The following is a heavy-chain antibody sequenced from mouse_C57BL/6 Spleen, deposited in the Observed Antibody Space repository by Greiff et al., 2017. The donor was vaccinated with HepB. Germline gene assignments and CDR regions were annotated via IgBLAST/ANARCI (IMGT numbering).Heavy chain of an antibody. D-gene: IGHD2-5*01. CDR1: GYTFTDYN. CDR3: ASRGYSNYGFFFAY. Sequence: EVQLQESGPELAKPGASVKIPCKASGYTFTDYNMDWVKQSHGKSLEWIGDINPNNGGTIYNQKFKGKATLTVDKSSSTAYMELRSLTSEDTAVYYCASRGYSNYGFFFAYWGQGTLVTVSA. V-gene: IGHV1-18*01. J-gene: IGHJ3*01. CDR2: INPNNGGT.